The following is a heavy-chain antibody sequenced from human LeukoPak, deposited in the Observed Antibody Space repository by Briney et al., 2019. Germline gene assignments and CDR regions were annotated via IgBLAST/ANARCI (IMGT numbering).Heavy chain of an antibody. D-gene: IGHD6-13*01. V-gene: IGHV4-39*01. CDR2: IYYSGST. CDR1: GGSISSSSYY. Sequence: PSETLSLTXTVSGGSISSSSYYWGWIRQPLGEGLEWNGSIYYSGSTYYNPSLKSRVTISVDTSKNQFSLKLSSVTAADTAVYYCAIQYSSSWYRDFFDYWGQGTLVTVSS. CDR3: AIQYSSSWYRDFFDY. J-gene: IGHJ4*02.